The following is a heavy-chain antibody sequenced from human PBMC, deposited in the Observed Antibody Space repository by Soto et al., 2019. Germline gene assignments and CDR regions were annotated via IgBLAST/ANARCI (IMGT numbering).Heavy chain of an antibody. CDR2: IFYSGST. J-gene: IGHJ5*02. CDR1: GGSISTSRSY. V-gene: IGHV4-39*01. D-gene: IGHD2-21*01. CDR3: ARQPTTGDTDLWFDP. Sequence: PSETLSLTCNVSGGSISTSRSYWAWIRQPPGKGLEWLANIFYSGSTYYNPSLASRVTVSVDTSKNEFSLKLRSVTAADTAVYYCARQPTTGDTDLWFDPWGQGTLVTVRS.